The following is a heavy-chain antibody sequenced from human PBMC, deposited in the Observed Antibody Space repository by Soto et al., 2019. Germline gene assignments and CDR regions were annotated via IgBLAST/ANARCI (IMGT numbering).Heavy chain of an antibody. J-gene: IGHJ4*02. CDR2: IYYSGST. D-gene: IGHD2-2*01. V-gene: IGHV4-31*03. CDR3: AGNPVVPAAMKPDY. Sequence: QVQMQESGPGLVKPSQTLFLSCTVSGGSISSGGYYWSWIRQHPGKGLEWIGYIYYSGSTYYNPSLKSRVTISVDTSKNQFSLKLSSVTAADTAVYYCAGNPVVPAAMKPDYWGQGTLVSVSS. CDR1: GGSISSGGYY.